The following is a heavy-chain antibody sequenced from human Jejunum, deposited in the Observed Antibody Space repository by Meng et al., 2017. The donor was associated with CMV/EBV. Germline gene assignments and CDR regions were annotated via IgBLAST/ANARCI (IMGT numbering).Heavy chain of an antibody. D-gene: IGHD6-6*01. V-gene: IGHV3-23*01. CDR2: IGGSGGRT. Sequence: ASGFTFSNYAMTWVRQAPGGGLEWVSGIGGSGGRTYYAASVQGRFTISRDYSSNTVFLQMNSLRAEDTALYYCAKGYSTSPLADFDSWGLGTLVTVSS. J-gene: IGHJ4*02. CDR3: AKGYSTSPLADFDS. CDR1: GFTFSNYA.